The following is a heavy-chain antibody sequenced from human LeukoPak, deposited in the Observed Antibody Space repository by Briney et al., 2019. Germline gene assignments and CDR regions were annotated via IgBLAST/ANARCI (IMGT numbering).Heavy chain of an antibody. Sequence: GGSLRLSCAASGFTVSSNYMSWVRQAPGKGLEWVSVIYSGGSTYYADSVKGRFTISRDNSKNTLYLQMNSLRAEDTAVYYCARALDSYNYDYWGQGTLVTVSS. CDR3: ARALDSYNYDY. V-gene: IGHV3-53*01. D-gene: IGHD5-24*01. J-gene: IGHJ4*02. CDR1: GFTVSSNY. CDR2: IYSGGST.